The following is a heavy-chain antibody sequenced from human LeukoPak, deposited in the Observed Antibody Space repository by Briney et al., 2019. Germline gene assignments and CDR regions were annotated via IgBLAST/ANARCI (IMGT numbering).Heavy chain of an antibody. D-gene: IGHD6-6*01. CDR3: ARHRAYSSSSPFDY. Sequence: PSETLSLTCSVSGGSISSLYWRWIRQPPGKGLEWIGYIYYTGSTNYNPSLKSRVTMFVDMSKNQFTLSLSSVTAADTAVYYCARHRAYSSSSPFDYWGQGTLVTVSS. CDR2: IYYTGST. V-gene: IGHV4-59*08. J-gene: IGHJ4*02. CDR1: GGSISSLY.